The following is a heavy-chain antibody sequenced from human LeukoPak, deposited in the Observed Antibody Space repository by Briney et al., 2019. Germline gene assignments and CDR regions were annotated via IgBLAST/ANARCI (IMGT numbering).Heavy chain of an antibody. V-gene: IGHV4-39*01. Sequence: KTSETLSLTCTVSGGSISSGSYYWQWIRQPPGEGLEWIGSIHYSGSTYYNPSLKSRVTISVDTSKNQFSLRLNSVSATDTAFYYGARRRPGSYFGYWGQGILVTVSS. D-gene: IGHD3-10*01. CDR2: IHYSGST. CDR1: GGSISSGSYY. J-gene: IGHJ4*02. CDR3: ARRRPGSYFGY.